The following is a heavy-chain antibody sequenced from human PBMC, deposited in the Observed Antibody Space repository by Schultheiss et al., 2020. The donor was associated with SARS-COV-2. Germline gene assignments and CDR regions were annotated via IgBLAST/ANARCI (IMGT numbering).Heavy chain of an antibody. CDR3: AVHVDVAMADDY. V-gene: IGHV3-72*01. Sequence: SLKISCVVSGFTFSDQYMDWVRQAPGKGLEWIGRSRNKAKSYTTEYAASVKGRFTISRDDSKNSLFLHMDSLKTEDTAVYYCAVHVDVAMADDYWGQGTLVTVSS. CDR1: GFTFSDQY. D-gene: IGHD5-18*01. J-gene: IGHJ4*02. CDR2: SRNKAKSYTT.